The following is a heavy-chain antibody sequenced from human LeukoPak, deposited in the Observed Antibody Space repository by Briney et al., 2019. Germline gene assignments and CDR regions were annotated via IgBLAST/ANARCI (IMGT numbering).Heavy chain of an antibody. CDR2: ISAYNGNT. CDR1: GYTFTSYG. D-gene: IGHD4-17*01. CDR3: ARDMLPMTTVTTPGDY. V-gene: IGHV1-18*01. Sequence: GASVKVSCKASGYTFTSYGISWVRQAPGQGLEWMGWISAYNGNTNYAQKLQGRVTMTTDTSTSTAYMELRSLRSDDTAVYYCARDMLPMTTVTTPGDYWGQGTLVTVSS. J-gene: IGHJ4*02.